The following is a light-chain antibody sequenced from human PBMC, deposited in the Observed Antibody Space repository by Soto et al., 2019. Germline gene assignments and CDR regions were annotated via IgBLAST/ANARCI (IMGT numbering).Light chain of an antibody. CDR2: DVS. Sequence: QSVLTQPASVSGSPGQSINISCTGTSSDVGGYNYVSWYQHHPGKAPKLIIYDVSNRPSGVSNPFSGSKSCNTASLTISGLQPADEADYYCSSYTTSNTRQIVFGTGTKLIVL. J-gene: IGLJ1*01. CDR1: SSDVGGYNY. CDR3: SSYTTSNTRQIV. V-gene: IGLV2-14*03.